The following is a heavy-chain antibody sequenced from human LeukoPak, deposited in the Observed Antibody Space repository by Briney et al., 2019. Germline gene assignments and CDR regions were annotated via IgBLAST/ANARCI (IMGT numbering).Heavy chain of an antibody. V-gene: IGHV3-9*03. D-gene: IGHD1-26*01. CDR3: AKDTSGSYFDAFDI. J-gene: IGHJ3*02. CDR2: ISWNSGSI. Sequence: PGGSLRLSCAASGFTFSSYSMNWVRQAPGKGLEWVSGISWNSGSIGYADSVKGRFTISRDNAKNSLYLQMNSLRAEDMALYYCAKDTSGSYFDAFDIWGQGTMVTVSS. CDR1: GFTFSSYS.